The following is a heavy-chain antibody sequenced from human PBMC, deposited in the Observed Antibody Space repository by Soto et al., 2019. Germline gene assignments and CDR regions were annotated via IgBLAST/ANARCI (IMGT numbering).Heavy chain of an antibody. Sequence: SETLSLTCAVYGGSFSGYYWSWIRQPPGKGLEWIGEINHSGSTNYNPSLKSRVTISVDTSKNQFSLKLSSVTAADTAVYYCATQSGHRVVIMYWGQGTLVTVSS. V-gene: IGHV4-34*01. J-gene: IGHJ4*02. D-gene: IGHD3-3*01. CDR2: INHSGST. CDR1: GGSFSGYY. CDR3: ATQSGHRVVIMY.